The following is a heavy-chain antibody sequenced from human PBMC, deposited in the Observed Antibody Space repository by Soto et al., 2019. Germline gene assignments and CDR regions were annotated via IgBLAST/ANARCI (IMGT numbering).Heavy chain of an antibody. CDR1: GFTVSSNY. CDR2: IYSGGST. D-gene: IGHD3-22*01. CDR3: ARDRIVSSGYYPLYYYYYGMDV. V-gene: IGHV3-66*01. Sequence: GGSLRLSCAASGFTVSSNYMSWVRQAPGKGLEWVSVIYSGGSTYYADSVKGRFTISRDNSKNTLYLQMKSLRAEDTAVYYCARDRIVSSGYYPLYYYYYGMDVWGQGTTVTVSS. J-gene: IGHJ6*02.